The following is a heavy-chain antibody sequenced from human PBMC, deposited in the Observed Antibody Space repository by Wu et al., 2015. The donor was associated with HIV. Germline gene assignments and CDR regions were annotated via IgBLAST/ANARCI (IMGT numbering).Heavy chain of an antibody. J-gene: IGHJ5*02. V-gene: IGHV1-69*05. CDR1: GGILSRYG. D-gene: IGHD2/OR15-2a*01. CDR2: IIPIFGTM. Sequence: QVHLVQSGAEVKKPGSTVKVSCKASGGILSRYGINWVQQAPGQGLEWMGGIIPIFGTMSYAQKFQGRVTITTDASTNTAYLEMSSLTSEDTAIYYCARGGDYCNEINCNFRWFDPWGQGTPVTVSS. CDR3: ARGGDYCNEINCNFRWFDP.